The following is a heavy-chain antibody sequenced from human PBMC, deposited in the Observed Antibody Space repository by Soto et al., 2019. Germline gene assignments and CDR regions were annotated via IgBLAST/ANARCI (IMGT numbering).Heavy chain of an antibody. CDR3: ARVNRDYYGMDV. Sequence: PSETLSLTCTVSGGSISSGGYYWSWIRQHPGKGLEWIGYIYYSGSTYYNPSLKSRATISVDTSKNQFSLKLSSVTAADTAVYYCARVNRDYYGMDVWGQGTTVTVSS. CDR2: IYYSGST. D-gene: IGHD3-22*01. CDR1: GGSISSGGYY. V-gene: IGHV4-31*03. J-gene: IGHJ6*02.